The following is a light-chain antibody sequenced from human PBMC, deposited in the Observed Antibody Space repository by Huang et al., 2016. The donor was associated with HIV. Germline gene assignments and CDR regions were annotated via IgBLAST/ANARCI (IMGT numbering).Light chain of an antibody. CDR3: QQYDSLPWT. CDR1: QDITTF. Sequence: DIQMTQSPSSLSASVGDRVTITCQASQDITTFLAWYQQRPVKAPKLLIYYASDLETGVPSRFSGSGSGTDFTFTISSLKPEDIATYYCQQYDSLPWTFGPGTKVDIK. V-gene: IGKV1-33*01. J-gene: IGKJ3*01. CDR2: YAS.